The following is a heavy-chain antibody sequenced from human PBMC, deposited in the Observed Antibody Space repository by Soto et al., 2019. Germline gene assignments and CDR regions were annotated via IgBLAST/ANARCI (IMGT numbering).Heavy chain of an antibody. CDR1: GGTFSSYA. CDR2: IIPTFGTA. J-gene: IGHJ4*02. CDR3: ATKRGVREDPSSVWYAHDY. V-gene: IGHV1-69*12. D-gene: IGHD6-19*01. Sequence: QVQLVQSGAEVKKPGSSVKVSCKASGGTFSSYAISWVRQAPGQGLEWMGGIIPTFGTANYAQKFQGRVTITADESTSTAYMKLSSLRSEDTPVYYCATKRGVREDPSSVWYAHDYWGQGTLVTVSS.